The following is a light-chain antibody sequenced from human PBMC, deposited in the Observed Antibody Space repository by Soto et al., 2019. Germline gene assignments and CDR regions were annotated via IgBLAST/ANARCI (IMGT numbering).Light chain of an antibody. J-gene: IGLJ3*02. Sequence: QPVLTQPPSASGTPGQRVTISCSGSSSNIGSNSVHWYKQVPGTAPKLLIYSNNQRPSGVPDRFSGSKSGTSASLAISGLQPEDEADYYCTSWDDSPRWVFGGGTKLTVL. CDR1: SSNIGSNS. CDR3: TSWDDSPRWV. V-gene: IGLV1-44*01. CDR2: SNN.